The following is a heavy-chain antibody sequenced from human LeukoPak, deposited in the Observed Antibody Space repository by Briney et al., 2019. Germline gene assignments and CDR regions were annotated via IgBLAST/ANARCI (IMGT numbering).Heavy chain of an antibody. D-gene: IGHD6-6*01. Sequence: SETLSLTCAVYGGSFSGYYWSWIRQPPGKGLEWIGEINHSGSTNYNPSLKSRVTISVDTSKNQFSLKLSSVTAADTAVYYCARRPAARPGYYYYMDVWGKGTTVTVSS. V-gene: IGHV4-34*01. J-gene: IGHJ6*03. CDR1: GGSFSGYY. CDR3: ARRPAARPGYYYYMDV. CDR2: INHSGST.